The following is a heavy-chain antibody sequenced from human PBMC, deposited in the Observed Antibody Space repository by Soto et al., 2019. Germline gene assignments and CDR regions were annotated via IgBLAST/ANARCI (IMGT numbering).Heavy chain of an antibody. V-gene: IGHV1-69*01. CDR2: IIAIFVTA. CDR3: AVTYTGMYSSSAFDY. J-gene: IGHJ4*02. D-gene: IGHD6-6*01. CDR1: GGTFSSYA. Sequence: QVQLVQSGAEVKKPGSSVKVSCKASGGTFSSYAISWVRQAPGQGLEWMGGIIAIFVTANYAQKFQGRVTITADESTSTAYMELSSLRSEDTAVYYCAVTYTGMYSSSAFDYWGQGTLVTVSS.